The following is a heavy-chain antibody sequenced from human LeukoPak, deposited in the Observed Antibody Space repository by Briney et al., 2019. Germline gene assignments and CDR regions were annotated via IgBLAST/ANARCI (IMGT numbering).Heavy chain of an antibody. D-gene: IGHD3-3*01. J-gene: IGHJ4*02. V-gene: IGHV4-30-4*08. CDR2: IYYSGST. CDR3: ARTSGYDFWSGYYRSDY. CDR1: GGSISSGDYY. Sequence: SQTLSLTCTVSGGSISSGDYYWNWIRQPPGKGLEWIGYIYYSGSTYYNPSLKSRVTISVDTSKNQFSLKLSSVTAADTAVYYCARTSGYDFWSGYYRSDYWGQGTLVTVSS.